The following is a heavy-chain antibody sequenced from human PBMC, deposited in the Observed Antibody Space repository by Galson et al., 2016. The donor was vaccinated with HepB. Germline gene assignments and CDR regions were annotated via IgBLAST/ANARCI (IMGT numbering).Heavy chain of an antibody. J-gene: IGHJ4*02. CDR1: GGSFSGYY. V-gene: IGHV4-34*01. Sequence: SETLSLTCAVYGGSFSGYYWNWIRQPPGKGLEWIGEINHRGSSNYNPSLESRVTISVDTSKSQFSLKVSSVTAADTAVYYCARIVQYSYGQGFDFWGQGTLVTVSS. D-gene: IGHD5-18*01. CDR3: ARIVQYSYGQGFDF. CDR2: INHRGSS.